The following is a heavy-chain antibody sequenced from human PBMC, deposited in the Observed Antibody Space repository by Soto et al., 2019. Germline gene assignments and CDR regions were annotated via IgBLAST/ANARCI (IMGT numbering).Heavy chain of an antibody. Sequence: SLRLSGTASGFTFGDYAMSWFRHAPGKGLEWVGFIRSKAYGGTTEYAASVKGRFTISRDDSKSIAYLQMSSLKTEDTAVYYCTRVMYSSSWHSDYWGQGTLVTVSS. V-gene: IGHV3-49*03. CDR3: TRVMYSSSWHSDY. CDR1: GFTFGDYA. D-gene: IGHD6-13*01. J-gene: IGHJ4*02. CDR2: IRSKAYGGTT.